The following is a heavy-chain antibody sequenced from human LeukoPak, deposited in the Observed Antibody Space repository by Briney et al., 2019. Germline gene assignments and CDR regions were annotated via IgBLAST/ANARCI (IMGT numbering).Heavy chain of an antibody. CDR1: GGSISSYY. CDR3: ARSHVLRFLEWYAFDI. CDR2: IYYSGST. Sequence: SETLSLTCTVSGGSISSYYWSWIRQPPGKGLEWIGYIYYSGSTNYNPSLKSRVTISVDTSKNQFSLKLSSVTAADTAVYYCARSHVLRFLEWYAFDIWGQGTMVTVPS. V-gene: IGHV4-59*01. J-gene: IGHJ3*02. D-gene: IGHD3-3*01.